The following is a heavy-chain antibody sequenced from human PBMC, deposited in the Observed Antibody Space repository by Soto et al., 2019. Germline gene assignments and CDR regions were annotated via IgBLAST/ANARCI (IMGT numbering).Heavy chain of an antibody. CDR1: GGSISGYY. D-gene: IGHD3-3*01. Sequence: QVQLQESGPGLVKPSETLSLTCTVSGGSISGYYWSWIRQPPGKGLEWIGYIYYSGGNNYNPSLKSRFAISIDTTKNQFALRLSSVSAADTGRYYCARDTITNDLGYDAVNIWGQGTMVTVSS. CDR3: ARDTITNDLGYDAVNI. CDR2: IYYSGGN. J-gene: IGHJ3*02. V-gene: IGHV4-59*01.